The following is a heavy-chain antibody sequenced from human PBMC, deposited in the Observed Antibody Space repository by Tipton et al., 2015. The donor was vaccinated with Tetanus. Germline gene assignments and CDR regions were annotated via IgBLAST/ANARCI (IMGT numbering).Heavy chain of an antibody. D-gene: IGHD4-11*01. J-gene: IGHJ6*02. CDR3: ARGPTVTTAHYYYGMDV. CDR1: GYMFTGYY. Sequence: QSGPEVKKPGASVKVSCKASGYMFTGYYMHWVRQAPGQGLEWMGWINPNNGGIDYAQKFQGRVTMTRDTDIRTAYMELSSLRSDDTAVYYCARGPTVTTAHYYYGMDVWGQGTTVTVSS. CDR2: INPNNGGI. V-gene: IGHV1-2*02.